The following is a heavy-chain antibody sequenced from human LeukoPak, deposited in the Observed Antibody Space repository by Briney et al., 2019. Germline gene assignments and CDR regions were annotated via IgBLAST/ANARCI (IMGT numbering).Heavy chain of an antibody. D-gene: IGHD1-1*01. CDR3: ARDSVELERRSWFDP. CDR1: PYTFNKYY. V-gene: IGHV1-46*02. Sequence: ASVKVSCKAPPYTFNKYYIHWVRQAPGQGLEWMGVINPSGRSASYAQRFQGRVTMTRDTSTSTVYMDLSSLTSDDTAVYYCARDSVELERRSWFDPWGQGTLVTVSS. CDR2: INPSGRSA. J-gene: IGHJ5*02.